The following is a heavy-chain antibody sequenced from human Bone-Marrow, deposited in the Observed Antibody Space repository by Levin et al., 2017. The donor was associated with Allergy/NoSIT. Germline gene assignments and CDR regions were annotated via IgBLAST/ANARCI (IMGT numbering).Heavy chain of an antibody. J-gene: IGHJ4*02. CDR3: ASSSFRMVTLVPLDY. V-gene: IGHV1-24*01. Sequence: ASVKVSCKVSGSTLRDLSVHWVRQTPETGLEWMGGFNPQDGEPVYPQNFRGRVTVTDDPSTDTVYMELSGLRPDDTAVYYCASSSFRMVTLVPLDYWGQGTLVGVSS. CDR1: GSTLRDLS. D-gene: IGHD2-21*02. CDR2: FNPQDGEP.